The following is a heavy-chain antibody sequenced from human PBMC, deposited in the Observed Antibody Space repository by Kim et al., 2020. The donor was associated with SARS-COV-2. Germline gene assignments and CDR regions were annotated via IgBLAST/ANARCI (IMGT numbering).Heavy chain of an antibody. CDR2: INHSGST. Sequence: SETLSLTCAVYGGSFSGYYWSWIRQPPGKGLEWIGEINHSGSTNYNPSLKSRVTISVDTSKNQFSLKLSSVTAADTAVYYCASYDILTGYQGGPLGYWGQGTLVTVSS. CDR1: GGSFSGYY. V-gene: IGHV4-34*01. D-gene: IGHD3-9*01. CDR3: ASYDILTGYQGGPLGY. J-gene: IGHJ4*02.